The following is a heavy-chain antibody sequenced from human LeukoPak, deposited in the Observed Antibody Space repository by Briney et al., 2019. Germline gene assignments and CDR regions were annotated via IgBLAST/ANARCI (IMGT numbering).Heavy chain of an antibody. V-gene: IGHV3-33*01. Sequence: PGRSLRLSCAASGFTFSSYGMPWVRQAPGKGLEWVAVIWYDGSNKYYADSVKGRFTISRDNSKNTLYLQMNSLRAEDTAVYYCARGNLYCSGGSCYLTYFQHWGQGTLVTVSS. CDR3: ARGNLYCSGGSCYLTYFQH. J-gene: IGHJ1*01. CDR2: IWYDGSNK. CDR1: GFTFSSYG. D-gene: IGHD2-15*01.